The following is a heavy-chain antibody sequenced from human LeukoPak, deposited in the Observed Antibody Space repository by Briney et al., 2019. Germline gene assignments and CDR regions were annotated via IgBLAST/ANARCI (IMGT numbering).Heavy chain of an antibody. CDR2: ISSSGSTI. J-gene: IGHJ4*02. Sequence: GRSLRLSCAASGFIFSTYGMHWVRQAPGKGLEWVSYISSSGSTIYYADSVKGRFTISRDNAKNTLYLQMNSLRAEDTAVYYCARDFSGWYFDYWGQGTLVTVSS. V-gene: IGHV3-48*04. CDR3: ARDFSGWYFDY. D-gene: IGHD6-19*01. CDR1: GFIFSTYG.